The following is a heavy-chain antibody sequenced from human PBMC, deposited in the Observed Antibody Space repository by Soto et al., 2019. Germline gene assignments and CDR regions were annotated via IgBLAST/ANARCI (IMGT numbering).Heavy chain of an antibody. CDR3: ASSWGHHFWSGYPNLDV. Sequence: TLSLTCAISGDSVSSNSAAWNWIRQSPSRGLEWLGRTYYRSKWYNDYAVSVKSRITINPDTSKNQFSLQLNSVTPEDTAVYYCASSWGHHFWSGYPNLDVWGQGTTVTVSS. J-gene: IGHJ6*02. CDR1: GDSVSSNSAA. V-gene: IGHV6-1*01. D-gene: IGHD3-3*02. CDR2: TYYRSKWYN.